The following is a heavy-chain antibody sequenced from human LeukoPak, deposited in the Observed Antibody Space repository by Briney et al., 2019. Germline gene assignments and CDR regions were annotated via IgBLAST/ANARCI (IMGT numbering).Heavy chain of an antibody. J-gene: IGHJ4*02. V-gene: IGHV4-39*07. CDR2: IYYSGST. CDR1: GGSISSSSYY. Sequence: SETLSLTCTVSGGSISSSSYYWGWIRQPPGKGLEWIGSIYYSGSTYYNPSLKSRVTISVDTSKNQFSLKLSSVTAADTAVYYCARAPAIAVAGRVFGYWGQGTLVTVSS. CDR3: ARAPAIAVAGRVFGY. D-gene: IGHD6-19*01.